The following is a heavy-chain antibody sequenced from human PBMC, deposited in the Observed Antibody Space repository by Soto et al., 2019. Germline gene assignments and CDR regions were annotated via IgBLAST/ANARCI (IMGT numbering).Heavy chain of an antibody. V-gene: IGHV5-10-1*01. CDR2: IDPSDSQT. Sequence: GESLKISCKGSGYSFAGYWITWVRQKPGKGLEWMGRIDPSDSQTYYSPSFRGHVTISVTKSITTVFLQWSSLRASDTAMYYCASHVGIVGATRADYWGQGTLVTVSS. CDR1: GYSFAGYW. CDR3: ASHVGIVGATRADY. J-gene: IGHJ4*02. D-gene: IGHD1-26*01.